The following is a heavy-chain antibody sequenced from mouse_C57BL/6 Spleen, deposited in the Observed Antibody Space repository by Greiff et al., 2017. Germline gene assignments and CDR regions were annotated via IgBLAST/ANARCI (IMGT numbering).Heavy chain of an antibody. CDR3: ARGDGDGGGYAMDY. V-gene: IGHV1-66*01. Sequence: QVQLKESGPELVKPGASVKISCKASGYSFTSYYIHWVKQRPGQGLEWIGWIYPGSGNTKYNEKFKGKATLTADTSSSTAYMQLSSLTSEDSAVYYCARGDGDGGGYAMDYWGQGTSVTVSS. CDR2: IYPGSGNT. J-gene: IGHJ4*01. CDR1: GYSFTSYY. D-gene: IGHD2-3*01.